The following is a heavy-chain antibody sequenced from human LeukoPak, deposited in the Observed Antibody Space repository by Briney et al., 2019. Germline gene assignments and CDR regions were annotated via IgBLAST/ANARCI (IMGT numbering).Heavy chain of an antibody. D-gene: IGHD3-10*01. CDR3: VKEQGSGYYRAADY. CDR2: ITYDGITT. J-gene: IGHJ4*02. CDR1: GFTLSSCG. Sequence: GGSLRLSCVASGFTLSSCGMHWVRQAPGKGLEWVAVITYDGITTYSDDSVKGRLTIPRDTSKSTLHLQMNNLRPEDTAVYFCVKEQGSGYYRAADYWGQGTLVTVSS. V-gene: IGHV3-30*18.